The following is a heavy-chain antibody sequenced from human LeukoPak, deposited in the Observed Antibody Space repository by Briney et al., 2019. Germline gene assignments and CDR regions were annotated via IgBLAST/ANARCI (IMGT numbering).Heavy chain of an antibody. J-gene: IGHJ6*02. D-gene: IGHD2-8*01. V-gene: IGHV3-7*05. Sequence: GGSLRLSCAASGFTFSSYWMSWVRQAPGKGLEWVANIKQDGSEKYYVDSVKGRFTISRDNAKNSLYLQMNSVRAEDTAVYYCARVGCTNGVCYRFDYYYGMDVWGQGTTVTVSS. CDR1: GFTFSSYW. CDR3: ARVGCTNGVCYRFDYYYGMDV. CDR2: IKQDGSEK.